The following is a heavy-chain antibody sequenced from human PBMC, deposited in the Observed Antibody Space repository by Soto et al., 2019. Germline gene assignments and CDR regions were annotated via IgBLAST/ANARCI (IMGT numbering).Heavy chain of an antibody. CDR1: GDSISSSNW. Sequence: SETLSLTCAVSGDSISSSNWWSWVRQSPEKGLEWIGHIFHSRSTNYNPSLKSRVTISVDKSQNQFSLKMNSVTAADTAVYYCAREEGDGNYYYYGVDVWGQGTTVTVSS. CDR3: AREEGDGNYYYYGVDV. CDR2: IFHSRST. J-gene: IGHJ6*02. D-gene: IGHD2-21*02. V-gene: IGHV4-4*02.